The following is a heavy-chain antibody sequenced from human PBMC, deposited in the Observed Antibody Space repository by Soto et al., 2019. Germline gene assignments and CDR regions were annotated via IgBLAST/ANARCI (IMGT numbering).Heavy chain of an antibody. V-gene: IGHV1-2*04. CDR1: GYTFTGYY. CDR3: ARDYCSGGSCYYAFDI. CDR2: TNPNSGGT. J-gene: IGHJ3*02. D-gene: IGHD2-15*01. Sequence: GASVKVSCKASGYTFTGYYMHWVRQAPGQGLEWMGWTNPNSGGTNYAQKFQGWVTMTRDTSISTAYMELSRLRSDDTAVYYCARDYCSGGSCYYAFDISGQGTMVTVSS.